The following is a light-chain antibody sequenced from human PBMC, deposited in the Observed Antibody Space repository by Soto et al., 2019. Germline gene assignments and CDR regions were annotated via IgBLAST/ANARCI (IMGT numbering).Light chain of an antibody. CDR2: EAS. Sequence: DIQMTQSPSTLSASVGDRVTITCRASRNITFWLAWYQQKPGKAPKVLIYEASNLESGVPSRFSGSGSGTEFTLTISSLQPDDFATHYCQEYSRDFGGGTKSDIK. CDR1: RNITFW. CDR3: QEYSRD. J-gene: IGKJ4*01. V-gene: IGKV1-5*01.